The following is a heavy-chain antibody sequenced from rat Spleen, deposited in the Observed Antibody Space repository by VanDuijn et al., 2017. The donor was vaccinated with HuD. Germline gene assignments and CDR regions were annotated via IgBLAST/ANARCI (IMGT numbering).Heavy chain of an antibody. V-gene: IGHV2-43*01. CDR1: GFSLTNYL. J-gene: IGHJ3*01. CDR3: GRSYGGYTQHWFPY. D-gene: IGHD1-11*01. Sequence: QVQLKESGPGLVQPSQTLSLTCTVSGFSLTNYLVSWVRQPPRKSLEWMGVMWTGGSTTYNSILKSRLSISRDTSKSQVFFKISGLQTDDAGIFFCGRSYGGYTQHWFPYWGQGTLVTVSS. CDR2: MWTGGST.